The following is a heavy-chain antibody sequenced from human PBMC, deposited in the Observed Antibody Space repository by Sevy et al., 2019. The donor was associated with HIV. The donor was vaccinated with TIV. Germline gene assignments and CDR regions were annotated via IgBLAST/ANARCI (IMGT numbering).Heavy chain of an antibody. D-gene: IGHD2-2*01. CDR2: ISYEGTET. V-gene: IGHV3-30-3*01. CDR1: GFSFSTHA. J-gene: IGHJ4*01. CDR3: ARDGGNSVKWYPLY. Sequence: GGSLRLSCAASGFSFSTHAMHWVSQAPGKGLELVAVISYEGTETFYAASVEGRFTISRDNSKNMLSLQINSLRPEDTAVYYCARDGGNSVKWYPLYWGHGTLVTVSS.